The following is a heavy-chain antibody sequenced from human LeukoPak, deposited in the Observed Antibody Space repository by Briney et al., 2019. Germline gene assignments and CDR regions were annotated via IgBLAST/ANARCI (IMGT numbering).Heavy chain of an antibody. Sequence: PSETLSLTCTVSGGSISRFHWSWIRQPPGKGLEWIGYISYSKTTYYNPSLTGRVTISADTSKNQFCLRLHSVTAADTAVYYCASLGHFGDYVRVDYWGQGTRVTVSS. CDR1: GGSISRFH. V-gene: IGHV4-59*08. J-gene: IGHJ4*02. D-gene: IGHD4-17*01. CDR3: ASLGHFGDYVRVDY. CDR2: ISYSKTT.